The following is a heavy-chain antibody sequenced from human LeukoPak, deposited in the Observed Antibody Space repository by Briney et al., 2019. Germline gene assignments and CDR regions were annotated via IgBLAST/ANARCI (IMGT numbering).Heavy chain of an antibody. D-gene: IGHD1-26*01. CDR1: GFTFSSYS. CDR3: ARDREVGATYRRGFGP. Sequence: PGGSLRLSCAASGFTFSSYSMNWVRQAPGKGLEWVSYISSSSSTIYYADSVKGRFTISRDNAKNSLYLQMNSLRAEDTAVYYCARDREVGATYRRGFGPWGQGTLVTVSS. CDR2: ISSSSSTI. V-gene: IGHV3-48*04. J-gene: IGHJ5*02.